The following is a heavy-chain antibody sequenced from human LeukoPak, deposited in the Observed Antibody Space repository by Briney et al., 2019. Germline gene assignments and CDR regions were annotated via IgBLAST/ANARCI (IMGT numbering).Heavy chain of an antibody. Sequence: GGSLRLSCAASGFTFSSYAMNWVRQAPGKGLEWVSAISGSGGSTYYADSVEGRFTISRDNSKNTLHLQMNSLRAEDTAVYYCANMVPPFDIWGQGTMVTVSS. V-gene: IGHV3-23*01. D-gene: IGHD4/OR15-4a*01. CDR2: ISGSGGST. CDR3: ANMVPPFDI. J-gene: IGHJ3*02. CDR1: GFTFSSYA.